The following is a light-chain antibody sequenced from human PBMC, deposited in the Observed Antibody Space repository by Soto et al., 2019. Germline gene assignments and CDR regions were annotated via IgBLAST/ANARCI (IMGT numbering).Light chain of an antibody. CDR1: QTISSW. CDR3: QHYNSYSEA. CDR2: KAS. V-gene: IGKV1-5*03. Sequence: DIQMTQSPSTLSGSVGYRFTITCRASQTISSWLAWYQQKPGKAPKLLIYKASTLKSGVPSRFSGSGSGTEFTLTTSSLQPDDFATYYCQHYNSYSEAFGQGTTVDIK. J-gene: IGKJ1*01.